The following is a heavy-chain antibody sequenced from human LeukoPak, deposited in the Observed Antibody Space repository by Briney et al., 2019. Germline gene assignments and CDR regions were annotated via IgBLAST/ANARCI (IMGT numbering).Heavy chain of an antibody. D-gene: IGHD1-26*01. CDR2: ISYDGSNK. J-gene: IGHJ4*02. CDR1: GFTFSSYG. V-gene: IGHV3-30*03. Sequence: GRSLRLSCAASGFTFSSYGMHWVRQAPGKGLEWVAVISYDGSNKYYADSVKGRFTISRDNSKNTLYLQMNSLRTEDTAVYYCTTAPVGVSDYWGQGTLVTVSS. CDR3: TTAPVGVSDY.